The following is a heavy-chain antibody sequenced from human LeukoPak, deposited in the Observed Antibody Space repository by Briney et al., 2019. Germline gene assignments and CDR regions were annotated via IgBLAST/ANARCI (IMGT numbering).Heavy chain of an antibody. Sequence: GSLRLSCAASGFTFSSYWMHWVRQAPGRGLVWVSRINSGGSSTSYADSVKGRFTISRDNAKNTLYLQMNSLRAEDTAVYYCAKGIAAIYYYYYGMDVWGQGTTVTVSS. CDR3: AKGIAAIYYYYYGMDV. J-gene: IGHJ6*02. CDR2: INSGGSST. D-gene: IGHD6-13*01. CDR1: GFTFSSYW. V-gene: IGHV3-74*01.